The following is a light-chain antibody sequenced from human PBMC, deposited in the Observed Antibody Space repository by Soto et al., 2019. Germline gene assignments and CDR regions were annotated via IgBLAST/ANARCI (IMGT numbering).Light chain of an antibody. Sequence: DIQMTQSPSSLSASVGDRVTITCQASRDIKNYLNWYQQKSGKAPKLLIYDASDLETGVPSRFSGSGSGTDFTFTINSLQPEDIATYYCQQYDNLPLTVGGGTKVDIK. CDR1: RDIKNY. V-gene: IGKV1-33*01. CDR2: DAS. CDR3: QQYDNLPLT. J-gene: IGKJ4*01.